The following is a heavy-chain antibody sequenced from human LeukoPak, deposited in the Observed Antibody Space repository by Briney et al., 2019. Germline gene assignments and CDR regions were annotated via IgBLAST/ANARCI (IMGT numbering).Heavy chain of an antibody. Sequence: GGSLRLSCAASGFTFSSYWMSWVRQAPGKGLEWVANIKQDGSEKYYVDSVKGRFTMSRDDSKNTVYLQMNSLRVEDTAVYYCAKGGGVIDYWGQGTLVTVSS. CDR3: AKGGGVIDY. V-gene: IGHV3-7*03. CDR1: GFTFSSYW. D-gene: IGHD3-16*01. CDR2: IKQDGSEK. J-gene: IGHJ4*02.